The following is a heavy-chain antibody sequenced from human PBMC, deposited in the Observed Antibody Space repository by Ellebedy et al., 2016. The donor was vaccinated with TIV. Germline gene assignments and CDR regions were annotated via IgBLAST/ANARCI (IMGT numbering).Heavy chain of an antibody. V-gene: IGHV3-48*04. J-gene: IGHJ2*01. CDR1: GFTFSAYS. Sequence: GGSLRLSCAVSGFTFSAYSMNWVRQAPGKGLEWVSYISTGSSTIYYADSVKGRFTISRDNAKNSLYLQMNSLRAEDTAVYYCARDDSVYGDSVYWYFDLWGRGTLVGVSS. CDR3: ARDDSVYGDSVYWYFDL. D-gene: IGHD4-17*01. CDR2: ISTGSSTI.